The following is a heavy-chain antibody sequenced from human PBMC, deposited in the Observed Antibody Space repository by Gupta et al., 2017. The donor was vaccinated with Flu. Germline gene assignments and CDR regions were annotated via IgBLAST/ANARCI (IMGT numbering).Heavy chain of an antibody. V-gene: IGHV3-15*01. CDR2: LKSNIDGGTA. D-gene: IGHD3-16*01. CDR1: GFTFNNAH. J-gene: IGHJ3*02. CDR3: STDSSGGIAFDI. Sequence: EVQLVESGGGLVKPGGSLRLSCAASGFTFNNAHMNWVRQAPGKGLEWVGRLKSNIDGGTADYAAPVKGRFTISRDDSKNTLFLQMMSLKTEDTAVYFCSTDSSGGIAFDIWGQGTMVTVSS.